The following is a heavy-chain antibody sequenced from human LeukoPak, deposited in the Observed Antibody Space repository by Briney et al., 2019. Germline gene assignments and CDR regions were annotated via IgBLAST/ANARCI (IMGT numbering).Heavy chain of an antibody. V-gene: IGHV3-7*01. J-gene: IGHJ4*02. CDR2: IKQDASEK. D-gene: IGHD6-19*01. CDR3: ARDRGSSGWYEFDY. CDR1: GFTSSNHW. Sequence: GGSLRISCAASGFTSSNHWMSWVRQAPGKGLEWVANIKQDASEKYYVDSVKGRFTISRDDAKNSLYLQMNSLRAEVTAVYYCARDRGSSGWYEFDYWGQGTLVTVSS.